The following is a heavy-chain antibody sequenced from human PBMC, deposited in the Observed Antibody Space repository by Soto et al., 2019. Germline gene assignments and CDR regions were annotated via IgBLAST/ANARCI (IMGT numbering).Heavy chain of an antibody. CDR3: ARDGVGYCTNGVCLPFDY. Sequence: QVPLVQSGAEVKKPGASVKVSCKASGYTFTSYGIIWVRQAPGQGLEWMGWISAYNGNTNYAQKLQGRVTMTTDTSTSTAYMELRSLRSDDTAVYYCARDGVGYCTNGVCLPFDYWGQGTLVTVSS. D-gene: IGHD2-8*01. CDR1: GYTFTSYG. V-gene: IGHV1-18*01. CDR2: ISAYNGNT. J-gene: IGHJ4*02.